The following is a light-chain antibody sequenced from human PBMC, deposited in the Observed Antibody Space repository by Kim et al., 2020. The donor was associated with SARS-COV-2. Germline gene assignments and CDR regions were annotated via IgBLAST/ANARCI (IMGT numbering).Light chain of an antibody. V-gene: IGLV1-51*01. CDR1: TSNIRNNL. Sequence: GQRVTITCSGGTSNIRNNLVSWYQHLPGTAPKVLIYKDNKRTSGVPGRFSASKSCTSATLAITGLQTGDEGDYYCGTWDDRLDAGVFGGGTTLTVL. CDR2: KDN. CDR3: GTWDDRLDAGV. J-gene: IGLJ3*02.